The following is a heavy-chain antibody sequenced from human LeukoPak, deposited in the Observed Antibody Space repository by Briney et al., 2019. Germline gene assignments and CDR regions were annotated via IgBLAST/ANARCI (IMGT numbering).Heavy chain of an antibody. V-gene: IGHV1-46*01. D-gene: IGHD3-22*01. Sequence: GASVKVSCKASGYIFTSYYIHWVRQAPGQGLEWMGLINPSGGSTNYAQSFQGRVTMTRDMSTSTVYMELSSLRSEDTAVYYCARGVHVRKYDSNENCFDPWGQGTLVTVSS. CDR3: ARGVHVRKYDSNENCFDP. CDR1: GYIFTSYY. J-gene: IGHJ5*02. CDR2: INPSGGST.